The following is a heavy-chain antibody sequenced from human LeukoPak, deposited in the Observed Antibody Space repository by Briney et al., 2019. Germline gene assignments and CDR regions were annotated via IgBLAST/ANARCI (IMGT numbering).Heavy chain of an antibody. CDR3: AKEFLVTPHLYDSSGYVMGNAFDI. V-gene: IGHV3-30*18. Sequence: TGGSLRLSCAASGFTFSSYGMHWVRQAPGKGLEWVAVISYDGSNKYYADSVKGRFTISRDNSKNTLYLQMNSLRAEDTAVYYCAKEFLVTPHLYDSSGYVMGNAFDIWGQGTMVTVSS. J-gene: IGHJ3*02. D-gene: IGHD3-22*01. CDR1: GFTFSSYG. CDR2: ISYDGSNK.